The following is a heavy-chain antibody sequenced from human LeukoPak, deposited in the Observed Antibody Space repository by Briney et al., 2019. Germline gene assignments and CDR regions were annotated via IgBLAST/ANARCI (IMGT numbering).Heavy chain of an antibody. CDR1: GFTVSSNY. CDR3: ARSPLTGLEGYFDY. Sequence: GGSLRLSCAASGFTVSSNYMSWVRQAPGKGLERVSVIYSGGSTYYADSVKGRFTISRDNSKNTLYLQMNGLRAEDTAVYYCARSPLTGLEGYFDYWGQGTLVTVSS. V-gene: IGHV3-66*01. CDR2: IYSGGST. J-gene: IGHJ4*02. D-gene: IGHD3-9*01.